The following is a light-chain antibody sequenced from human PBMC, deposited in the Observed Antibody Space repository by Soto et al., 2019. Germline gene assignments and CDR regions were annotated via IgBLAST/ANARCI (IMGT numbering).Light chain of an antibody. CDR1: QSLLHSNGYNY. J-gene: IGKJ3*01. CDR2: LGS. V-gene: IGKV2-28*01. Sequence: DPVMTQSPLSLPVTPGEPASISRRSSQSLLHSNGYNYLDWYLQKPGQSPQLLIYLGSNRASGVPDRFSGSGSGTDFTLKISRVEAEDVGVYYCMQSLQLPRTFGPGTKVDIK. CDR3: MQSLQLPRT.